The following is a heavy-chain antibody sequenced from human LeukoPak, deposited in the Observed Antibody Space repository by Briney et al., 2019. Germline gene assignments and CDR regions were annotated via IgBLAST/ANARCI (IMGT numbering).Heavy chain of an antibody. V-gene: IGHV1-18*01. J-gene: IGHJ4*02. Sequence: GASVKVSCKASGYTFTSYGISWVGQAPGQGLDWMGWISAYNGNTNYAQKLQGRVTMTTDTSTSTAYMELRSLRSDDTAVYYCARDRPQYYYDSSGYYFAPANDYWGQGTLVTVSS. D-gene: IGHD3-22*01. CDR3: ARDRPQYYYDSSGYYFAPANDY. CDR1: GYTFTSYG. CDR2: ISAYNGNT.